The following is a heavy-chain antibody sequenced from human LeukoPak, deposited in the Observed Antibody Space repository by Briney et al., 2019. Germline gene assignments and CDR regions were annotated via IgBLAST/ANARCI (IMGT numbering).Heavy chain of an antibody. CDR3: AREVLAARPGTIDY. J-gene: IGHJ4*02. CDR1: GFTFSSYS. D-gene: IGHD6-6*01. V-gene: IGHV3-21*01. Sequence: PGGSLRLSCAASGFTFSSYSMNWVRQAQGKGLEWVSSISSSSSYIYYADSVKGRFTISRDNAKNSLYLQMNSLRAEDTAVYYCAREVLAARPGTIDYWGQGTLVTVSS. CDR2: ISSSSSYI.